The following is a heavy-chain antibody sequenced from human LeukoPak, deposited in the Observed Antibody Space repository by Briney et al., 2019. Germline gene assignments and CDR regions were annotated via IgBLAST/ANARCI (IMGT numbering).Heavy chain of an antibody. CDR2: IYYSGST. D-gene: IGHD6-19*01. J-gene: IGHJ4*02. V-gene: IGHV4-34*01. CDR3: ASRAVAGTRLDY. CDR1: GESLSGYY. Sequence: SETLSLTCAVYGESLSGYYWTWIRQPPGKGLEWIGSIYYSGSTYYNPSLKSRVTISVDTSKNQFSLKLSSVTAADTAVYYCASRAVAGTRLDYWGQGTLVTVSS.